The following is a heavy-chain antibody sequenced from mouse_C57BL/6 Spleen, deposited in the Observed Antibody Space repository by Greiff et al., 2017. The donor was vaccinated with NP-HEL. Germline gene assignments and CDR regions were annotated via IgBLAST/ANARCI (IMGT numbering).Heavy chain of an antibody. V-gene: IGHV1-18*01. CDR1: GYTFTDYN. D-gene: IGHD2-5*01. Sequence: VQLQQSGPELVKPGASVKIPCKASGYTFTDYNMDWVKQSHGKSLEWIGDINPNNGGTIYNQKFKGKATLTVDKSSSTAYMELRSLTSEDTAVYYCARPYSNYWYFDVWGTGTTVTVSS. J-gene: IGHJ1*03. CDR2: INPNNGGT. CDR3: ARPYSNYWYFDV.